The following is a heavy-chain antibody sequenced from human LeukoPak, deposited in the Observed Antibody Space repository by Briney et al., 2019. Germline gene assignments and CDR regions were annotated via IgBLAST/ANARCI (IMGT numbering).Heavy chain of an antibody. CDR1: GFTFSSCA. J-gene: IGHJ4*02. CDR3: ARDEWGRGSPGFDY. V-gene: IGHV3-30-3*01. CDR2: ISYDGSNK. Sequence: PGGSLRLSCAASGFTFSSCAMHWVRQAPGKGLEWVAVISYDGSNKYYADSVKGRFTISRDNSKNTLYLQMNSLRAEDTALYYCARDEWGRGSPGFDYWGQGTLVTVSS. D-gene: IGHD1-26*01.